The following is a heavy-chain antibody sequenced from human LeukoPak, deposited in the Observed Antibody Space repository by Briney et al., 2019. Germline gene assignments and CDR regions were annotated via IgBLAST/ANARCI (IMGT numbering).Heavy chain of an antibody. D-gene: IGHD3-22*01. CDR1: GLTFSSYW. J-gene: IGHJ1*01. V-gene: IGHV3-74*01. Sequence: GGSLRLSCAASGLTFSSYWMHWVRQAPGKGLVWVSRIKSDGSTNYADPVKGRFTISRDNAKNTVSLQMNSLRAEDTGVYYCARAPSEIGGYYPEYFRHWGQGTLVTVSS. CDR3: ARAPSEIGGYYPEYFRH. CDR2: IKSDGST.